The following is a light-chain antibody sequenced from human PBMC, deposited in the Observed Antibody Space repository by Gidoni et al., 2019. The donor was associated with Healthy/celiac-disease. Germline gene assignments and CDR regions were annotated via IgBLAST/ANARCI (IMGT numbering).Light chain of an antibody. J-gene: IGKJ1*01. Sequence: EIVLTQSPGTLSLSPGERATLSCRASQSVSSSYLAWYQQKPGQAPRLLIYGASSRATDIPDRFSGSGSGTDFTLTISRLEPEDFAVYYCQQYGSSPPWTFGQXTKVEIK. V-gene: IGKV3-20*01. CDR2: GAS. CDR3: QQYGSSPPWT. CDR1: QSVSSSY.